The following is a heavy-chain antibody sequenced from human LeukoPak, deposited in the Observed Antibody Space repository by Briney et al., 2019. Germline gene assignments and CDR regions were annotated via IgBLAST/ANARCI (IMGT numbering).Heavy chain of an antibody. V-gene: IGHV3-74*01. Sequence: GGSLRLSCAVSGFTFSSHWMHWVRQAPGKGLAWVSRINEDGSTTNDADSVKGRFTISRDNAKNTLYMQMNRLRAEDTAVYYCASSPSGWLGYWGQGTLVTVSS. CDR1: GFTFSSHW. D-gene: IGHD6-19*01. CDR2: INEDGSTT. CDR3: ASSPSGWLGY. J-gene: IGHJ4*02.